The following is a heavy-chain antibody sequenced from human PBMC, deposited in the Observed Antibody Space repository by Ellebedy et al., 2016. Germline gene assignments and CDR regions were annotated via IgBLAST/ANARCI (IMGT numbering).Heavy chain of an antibody. Sequence: LRLSCTVSGGSISSGDYYWSWIRQPPGKGLEWIGYIYYSGSTYYNPSLKSRVTISVDTSKNQFSLKLNSVTAADTAVYYCARDREVAAAGTGAYYYYGMDVWGQGTTVTVSS. CDR2: IYYSGST. CDR3: ARDREVAAAGTGAYYYYGMDV. J-gene: IGHJ6*02. CDR1: GGSISSGDYY. D-gene: IGHD6-13*01. V-gene: IGHV4-30-4*01.